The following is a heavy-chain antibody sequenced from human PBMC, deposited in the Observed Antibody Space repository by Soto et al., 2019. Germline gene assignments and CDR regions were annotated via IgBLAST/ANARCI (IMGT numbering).Heavy chain of an antibody. D-gene: IGHD4-17*01. CDR3: VSQRTTVPTQAYFDY. CDR2: VYYRGRS. J-gene: IGHJ4*02. V-gene: IGHV4-39*01. CDR1: GGSVTNSSYY. Sequence: SETLSLTCTVSGGSVTNSSYYWGWIRQSPGKGLEWIGSVYYRGRSYSKSSVKSRVTISVDTSKNRFSLSLNSVTASDTAVYFCVSQRTTVPTQAYFDYWGPGALVPLSS.